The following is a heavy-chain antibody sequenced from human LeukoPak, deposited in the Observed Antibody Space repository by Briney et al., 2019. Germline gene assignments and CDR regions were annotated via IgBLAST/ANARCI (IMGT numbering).Heavy chain of an antibody. J-gene: IGHJ4*02. CDR2: IYSVGTT. CDR3: TRDSVYSSSWFSIR. V-gene: IGHV3-53*01. CDR1: GFPFNTNF. D-gene: IGHD6-13*01. Sequence: PGGSLRLSCAASGFPFNTNFMNWGRQAPGKGGEGFSFIYSVGTTYYADSVQGRFTISRDSSKNTLYLQMNSLRAEDTAVYYCTRDSVYSSSWFSIRWGQGTLVTVSA.